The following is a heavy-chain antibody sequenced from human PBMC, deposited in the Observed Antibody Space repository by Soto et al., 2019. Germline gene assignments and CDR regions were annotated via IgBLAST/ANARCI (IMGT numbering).Heavy chain of an antibody. CDR2: INSDGSST. D-gene: IGHD3-22*01. V-gene: IGHV3-74*01. J-gene: IGHJ4*02. CDR3: ALVYYYDSSGYFLLPDY. Sequence: EVQLVESGGGLVQPGGSLRLSCAASGFTFSSYWMHWARQAPGKGLVWVSRINSDGSSTSYADSVKGRFTISRDNAKNTLYLQMNSLRAEDTAVYYCALVYYYDSSGYFLLPDYWGQGTLVTVSS. CDR1: GFTFSSYW.